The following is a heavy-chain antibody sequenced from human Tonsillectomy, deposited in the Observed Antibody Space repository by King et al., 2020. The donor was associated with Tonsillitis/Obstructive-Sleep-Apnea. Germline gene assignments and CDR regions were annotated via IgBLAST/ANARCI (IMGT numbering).Heavy chain of an antibody. CDR2: INQDGSDK. V-gene: IGHV3-7*03. CDR1: GFTFSGYW. Sequence: VQLVESGGGLVQPGGSLRLSCAASGFTFSGYWMSWVRQAPGKGLEWVANINQDGSDKYYVDSVKGRFTISRDNAKNSLYLQMNSLRAEDTAVYYCARDSHLERATPLGYWGQGTLVTVSS. D-gene: IGHD5-24*01. CDR3: ARDSHLERATPLGY. J-gene: IGHJ4*02.